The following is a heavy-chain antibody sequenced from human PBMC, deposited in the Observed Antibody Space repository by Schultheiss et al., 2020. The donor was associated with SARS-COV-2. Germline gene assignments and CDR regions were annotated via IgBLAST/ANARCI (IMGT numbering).Heavy chain of an antibody. CDR2: ISGSGGST. D-gene: IGHD1-20*01. V-gene: IGHV3-23*01. CDR1: GFTFTNYA. Sequence: GGSLRLSCAASGFTFTNYAMHWVRQAPGKGLEWVSAISGSGGSTYYADSVKGRFTISRDNSKNTLYLQMNSLRDEDTAVYYCATPPITGSDYWGQGTLVTVSS. CDR3: ATPPITGSDY. J-gene: IGHJ4*02.